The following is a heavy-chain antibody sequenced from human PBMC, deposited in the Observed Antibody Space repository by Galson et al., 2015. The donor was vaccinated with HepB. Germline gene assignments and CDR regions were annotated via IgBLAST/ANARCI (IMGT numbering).Heavy chain of an antibody. CDR3: ARQRAIVGAPYAFDI. V-gene: IGHV3-21*01. D-gene: IGHD1-26*01. Sequence: SLRLSCAASGFTFSTNALNWVRQAPGKGLEWVSSISSSSSYIYYADSVKGRFTISRDNAKNSLYLQMNSLRAEDTTVYYCARQRAIVGAPYAFDIWGQGTMVIVSS. CDR2: ISSSSSYI. CDR1: GFTFSTNA. J-gene: IGHJ3*02.